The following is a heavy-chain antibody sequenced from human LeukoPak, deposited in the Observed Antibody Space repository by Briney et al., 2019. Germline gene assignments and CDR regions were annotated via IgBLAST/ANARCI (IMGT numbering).Heavy chain of an antibody. V-gene: IGHV3-30*04. J-gene: IGHJ6*03. CDR2: ISYDGSNK. Sequence: PGGSLRLSCAASGFTFSSYAMHWVRQAPGKRLEWVAVISYDGSNKYYADSVKGRFTISRDNSKNTLYLQMNSLRAEDTAVYYCASQGLEPTYYYYYYYMDVWGKGTTVTVSS. D-gene: IGHD1-1*01. CDR1: GFTFSSYA. CDR3: ASQGLEPTYYYYYYYMDV.